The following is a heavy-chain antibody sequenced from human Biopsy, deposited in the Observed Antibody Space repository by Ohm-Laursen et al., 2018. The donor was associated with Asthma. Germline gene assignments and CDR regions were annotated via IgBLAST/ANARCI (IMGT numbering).Heavy chain of an antibody. J-gene: IGHJ4*02. D-gene: IGHD6-13*01. CDR3: LRDTLGYYFDY. CDR1: GRHFGSYN. V-gene: IGHV3-30-3*01. CDR2: ITFDGSTQ. Sequence: SLRLSCAGSGRHFGSYNMHWARQAPGRGLEWVAVITFDGSTQYYGDSVKGRFTISRDNSKNLLFLQMSSLRAEDTAVYYCLRDTLGYYFDYWGQGTLVTVSS.